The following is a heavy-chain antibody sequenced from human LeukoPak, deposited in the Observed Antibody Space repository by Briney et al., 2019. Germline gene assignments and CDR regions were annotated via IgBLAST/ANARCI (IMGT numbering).Heavy chain of an antibody. CDR3: TKAFGPGSSQGVRWFDP. V-gene: IGHV3-23*01. CDR2: ISGGGGST. Sequence: GGCLRLSCAASGFTVSSYGMSWVRQAPGEWLEWVSGISGGGGSTYYADSVKDRLTISRVNSKNTLYMQMNSRLAEDTAVTYCTKAFGPGSSQGVRWFDPWGQGTLVTVSS. D-gene: IGHD3/OR15-3a*01. CDR1: GFTVSSYG. J-gene: IGHJ5*02.